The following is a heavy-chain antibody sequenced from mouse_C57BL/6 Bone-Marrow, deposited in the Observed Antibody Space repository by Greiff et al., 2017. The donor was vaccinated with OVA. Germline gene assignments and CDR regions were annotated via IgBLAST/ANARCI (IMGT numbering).Heavy chain of an antibody. CDR1: GYAFSSSW. CDR3: ARPRVIGYAMDY. Sequence: VQLQQSGPELVKPGASVKISCKASGYAFSSSWMNWVKQRPGKGLEWIGRIYPGDGDTNYNGKFKGKATLTADKSSSTAYMQLSSLTSEDSAVYVCARPRVIGYAMDYWGQGTSVTVSS. J-gene: IGHJ4*01. CDR2: IYPGDGDT. V-gene: IGHV1-82*01. D-gene: IGHD2-2*01.